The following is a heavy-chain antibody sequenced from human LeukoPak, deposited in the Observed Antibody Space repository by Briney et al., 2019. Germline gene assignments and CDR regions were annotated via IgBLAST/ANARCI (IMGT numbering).Heavy chain of an antibody. D-gene: IGHD5-18*01. CDR1: GFTFSSYG. V-gene: IGHV3-30*18. Sequence: RRSLRLSCAASGFTFSSYGMHWVRQAPGKGLEWVAVISYDGSNKYYADSVKGRFTISRDNSKNTLYLQMNSLRAEDTAVYYCAKRGRKGYSYGSDAFDIWGQGTMVTVSS. CDR3: AKRGRKGYSYGSDAFDI. CDR2: ISYDGSNK. J-gene: IGHJ3*02.